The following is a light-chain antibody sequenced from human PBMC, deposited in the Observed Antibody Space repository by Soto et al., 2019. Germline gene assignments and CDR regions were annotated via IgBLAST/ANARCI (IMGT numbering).Light chain of an antibody. J-gene: IGLJ2*01. Sequence: QSVLTQPASVSASPGQSITISCTGTSDDVGFYNYVSWYQQHPGKAPKLMIYDVVNRPSGVSNRFSGSKSGNTASLTISGLQAEDEAHYYCTSYTTSSTLAFGGGTKLTVL. CDR3: TSYTTSSTLA. CDR2: DVV. CDR1: SDDVGFYNY. V-gene: IGLV2-14*03.